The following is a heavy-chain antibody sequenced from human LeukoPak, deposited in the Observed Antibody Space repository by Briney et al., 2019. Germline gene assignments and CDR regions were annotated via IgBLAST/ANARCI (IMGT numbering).Heavy chain of an antibody. J-gene: IGHJ6*02. V-gene: IGHV3-23*01. D-gene: IGHD6-13*01. Sequence: GGSLRLSCAASGFTFSSYDMSWVRQAPGKGLEWVSAISGSGGTTYYADSVKGRFTISRDNSENTLYLQMNSLRAEDTAVYYCAKGRRSTWYGGNYYYHGMDVWGQGTTVTVSS. CDR3: AKGRRSTWYGGNYYYHGMDV. CDR1: GFTFSSYD. CDR2: ISGSGGTT.